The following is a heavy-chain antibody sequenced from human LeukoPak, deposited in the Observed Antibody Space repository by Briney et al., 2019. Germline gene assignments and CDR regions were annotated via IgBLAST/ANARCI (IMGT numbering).Heavy chain of an antibody. J-gene: IGHJ4*02. CDR2: ISSRSSYI. Sequence: GGSLRLSCAASGLTFSSCSMNWVRHAPGKGLEWVSYISSRSSYIHYADSVKGRFTISRDNAKNSLYLQMNSLRAEDTAVYYCARDFGYGDYAFDYWGQGTLVTVSS. D-gene: IGHD4-17*01. CDR1: GLTFSSCS. V-gene: IGHV3-21*01. CDR3: ARDFGYGDYAFDY.